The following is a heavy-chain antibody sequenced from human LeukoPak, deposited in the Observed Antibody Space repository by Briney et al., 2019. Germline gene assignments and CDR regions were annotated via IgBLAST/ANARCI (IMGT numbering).Heavy chain of an antibody. CDR2: ISYDGSNK. Sequence: QPGRSLRLSCAASGFTFSSYGMHWVRRAPGKGLEWVAVISYDGSNKYYADSVKGRFTISRDNSRNTLYLQMNSLRAEDTAVYYCATGGSESYYRLDYWGQGTLVPVSS. CDR3: ATGGSESYYRLDY. J-gene: IGHJ4*02. CDR1: GFTFSSYG. V-gene: IGHV3-30*03. D-gene: IGHD3-10*01.